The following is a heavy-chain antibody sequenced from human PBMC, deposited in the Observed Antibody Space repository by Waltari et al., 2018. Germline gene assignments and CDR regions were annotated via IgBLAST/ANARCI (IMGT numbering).Heavy chain of an antibody. J-gene: IGHJ4*02. D-gene: IGHD6-6*01. CDR3: GRLEGQLVEY. V-gene: IGHV4-38-2*01. CDR1: GYSLSSGFY. Sequence: QVQLQESGPGLVKPSETLSLPCVVSGYSLSSGFYWGGIRQPPGKGLKWIASIHHRGITHYNPSLQSRVIISVDTSKNQFSLKLNSVTATDTAVYYCGRLEGQLVEYWGQGTLVTVSS. CDR2: IHHRGIT.